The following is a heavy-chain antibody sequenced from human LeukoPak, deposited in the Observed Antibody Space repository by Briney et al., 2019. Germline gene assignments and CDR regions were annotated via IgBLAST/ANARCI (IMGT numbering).Heavy chain of an antibody. CDR2: ISAYSGDT. V-gene: IGHV1-18*01. J-gene: IGHJ4*02. D-gene: IGHD3-22*01. Sequence: ASVKVSCKASGYAFTNYGISWVRQAPGRGFEWMGWISAYSGDTISAQKFQGRATMTIERSTSTAYIELRSLRYDDTAVYYCAREPPRYYDTQTCDYWGQGTLVTVSS. CDR3: AREPPRYYDTQTCDY. CDR1: GYAFTNYG.